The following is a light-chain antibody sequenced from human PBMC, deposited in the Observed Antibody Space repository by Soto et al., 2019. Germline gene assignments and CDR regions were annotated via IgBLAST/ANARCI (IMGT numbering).Light chain of an antibody. J-gene: IGLJ2*01. V-gene: IGLV2-14*01. CDR1: SSDVGGYNY. CDR3: SSYTSSSTLYVV. Sequence: QSVLTQPASVSGSPGQSITISCTGTSSDVGGYNYVSWYQQHPGKAPKLMIYEVSNRPSGVSNRFSGSKSGNTAYLTISGLQAEDEADYYCSSYTSSSTLYVVFGGGTKVTVL. CDR2: EVS.